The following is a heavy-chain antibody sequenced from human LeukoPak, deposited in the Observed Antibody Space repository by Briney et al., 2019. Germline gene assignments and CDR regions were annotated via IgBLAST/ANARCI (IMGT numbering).Heavy chain of an antibody. D-gene: IGHD2-21*01. CDR3: VQGPYLDY. CDR1: GFTFSSYC. J-gene: IGHJ4*02. CDR2: ISGSASST. Sequence: GSLRLSCAASGFTFSSYCNNWVRQAPGKGLEWVSAISGSASSTYHADSVKGRFTISRDNSKNTLYLQMNSLRADDTAVYYCVQGPYLDYWGQGTLVTVSS. V-gene: IGHV3-23*01.